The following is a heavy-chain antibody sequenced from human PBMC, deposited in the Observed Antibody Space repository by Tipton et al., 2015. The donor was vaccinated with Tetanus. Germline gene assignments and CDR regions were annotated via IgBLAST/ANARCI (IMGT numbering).Heavy chain of an antibody. CDR2: ISGSGGST. D-gene: IGHD6-19*01. CDR3: AHTTLRAPIAVAGTGVFDY. J-gene: IGHJ4*02. Sequence: GSLRLSCVASGFTFSSYAMSWVRQAPGKGLEWVSAISGSGGSTYYADSVKGRFTISRDNSKNTLYLQMNSLRAEDTAVYYCAHTTLRAPIAVAGTGVFDYWGQGTLVTVSS. CDR1: GFTFSSYA. V-gene: IGHV3-23*01.